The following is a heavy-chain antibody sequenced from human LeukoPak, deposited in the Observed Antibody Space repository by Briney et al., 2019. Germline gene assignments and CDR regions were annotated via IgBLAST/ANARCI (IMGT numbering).Heavy chain of an antibody. CDR1: GFTFSSYS. V-gene: IGHV3-21*01. D-gene: IGHD1-26*01. CDR3: ARSTGIVGAPDFDY. J-gene: IGHJ4*02. Sequence: PGGSLRLSCAASGFTFSSYSMNWVRQAPGKGLEWVSSISSSSSYIYYADSVKGRFTISRDNAKNSLYLQMNSLRAEDTAVYYCARSTGIVGAPDFDYWGQGTLVTVSS. CDR2: ISSSSSYI.